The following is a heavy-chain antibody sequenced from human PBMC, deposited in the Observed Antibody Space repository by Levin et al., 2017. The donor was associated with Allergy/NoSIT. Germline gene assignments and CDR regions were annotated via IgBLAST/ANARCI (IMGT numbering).Heavy chain of an antibody. D-gene: IGHD1-1*01. V-gene: IGHV3-7*01. J-gene: IGHJ5*02. CDR1: GFTFSSYW. CDR3: ARVADWNDVWFDP. CDR2: IKQDGSEK. Sequence: PGGSLRLSCAASGFTFSSYWMSWVRQAPGKGLEWVANIKQDGSEKYYVDSVKGRFTISRDNAKNSLYLQMNSLRAEDTAVYYCARVADWNDVWFDPWGQGTLVTVSS.